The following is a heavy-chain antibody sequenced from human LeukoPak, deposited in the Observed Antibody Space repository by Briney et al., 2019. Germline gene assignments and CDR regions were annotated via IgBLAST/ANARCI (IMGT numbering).Heavy chain of an antibody. J-gene: IGHJ1*01. CDR1: GFTFSSYA. D-gene: IGHD3-16*01. Sequence: PGGSLRLSCAASGFTFSSYAMHWVRQAPGKGLEYVSAISSNGGSTYYANSVKGRFTISRDNFKNTVSLQLNSLRAEDTAMYYCAKDDDWGRFNHWGQGTLVTVSS. V-gene: IGHV3-64*01. CDR3: AKDDDWGRFNH. CDR2: ISSNGGST.